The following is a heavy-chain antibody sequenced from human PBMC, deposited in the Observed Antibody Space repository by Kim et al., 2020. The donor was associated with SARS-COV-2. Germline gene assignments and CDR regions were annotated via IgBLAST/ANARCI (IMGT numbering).Heavy chain of an antibody. J-gene: IGHJ6*02. V-gene: IGHV3-43*01. CDR1: GFTFDDYT. CDR3: AKDGREDGYNRDYYYGMDV. CDR2: ISWDGGST. Sequence: GGSLRLSCAASGFTFDDYTMHWVRQAPGKGLEWVSLISWDGGSTYYADSVKGRFTISRDNSKNSLYLQMNSLRTEDTALYYCAKDGREDGYNRDYYYGMDVWGQGTTVTVSS. D-gene: IGHD5-12*01.